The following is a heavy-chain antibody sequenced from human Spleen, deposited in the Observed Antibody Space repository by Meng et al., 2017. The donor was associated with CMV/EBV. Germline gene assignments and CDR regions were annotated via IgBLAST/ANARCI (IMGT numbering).Heavy chain of an antibody. J-gene: IGHJ6*02. CDR2: ISWNSGIT. CDR1: GFIFDDYA. Sequence: SLKISCAASGFIFDDYAMHWVRQAPGKGLEWVSCISWNSGITGYADSVKGRFTLSRDNAKNSLYLQMNSLRAEDTAVYYCAKHITIFGSHYYYGMDVWGQGTTVTVSS. D-gene: IGHD3-3*01. V-gene: IGHV3-9*01. CDR3: AKHITIFGSHYYYGMDV.